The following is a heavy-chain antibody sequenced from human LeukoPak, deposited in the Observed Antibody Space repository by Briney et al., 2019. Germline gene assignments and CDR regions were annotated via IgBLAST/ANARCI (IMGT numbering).Heavy chain of an antibody. J-gene: IGHJ6*03. CDR2: ISSSGSTI. CDR1: GFTFSSYE. V-gene: IGHV3-48*03. CDR3: ARGRRIYCSSTSCPRGDYYYYYMDV. Sequence: GGSLRLSCAASGFTFSSYEMNWVRQAPGKGLEWVSYISSSGSTIYYADSVKGRFTISRDNAKNSLYLQMNSLRAEDTAVYYCARGRRIYCSSTSCPRGDYYYYYMDVWGKGTTVTISS. D-gene: IGHD2-2*01.